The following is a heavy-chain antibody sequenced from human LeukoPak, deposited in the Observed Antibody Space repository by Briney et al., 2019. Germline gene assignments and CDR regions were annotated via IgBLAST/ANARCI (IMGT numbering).Heavy chain of an antibody. D-gene: IGHD1-20*01. CDR1: GGTFSSYA. V-gene: IGHV1-18*01. Sequence: GASVKVSCKASGGTFSSYAISWVRQAPGQGLEWMGWISGYNGNTKYSEKFQGRITMTTDTSTNTAYMELRSLRSDDTAVYHCARDISKWNEGPDSDYGMDVWGQGTTVTVSS. CDR2: ISGYNGNT. J-gene: IGHJ6*02. CDR3: ARDISKWNEGPDSDYGMDV.